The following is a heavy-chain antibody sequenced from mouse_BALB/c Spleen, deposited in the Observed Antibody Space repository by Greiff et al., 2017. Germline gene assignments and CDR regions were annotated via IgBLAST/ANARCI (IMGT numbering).Heavy chain of an antibody. Sequence: QVQLKESGPGLVAPSQSLSITCTVSGFSLTSYDISWIRQPPGKGLEWLGVIWTGGGTNYNSAFMSRLSISKDNSKSQVFLKMNSLQTDDTAIYYCVRDPGTGYFDVWGAGTTVTVSS. V-gene: IGHV2-9-2*01. D-gene: IGHD4-1*01. CDR2: IWTGGGT. CDR3: VRDPGTGYFDV. J-gene: IGHJ1*01. CDR1: GFSLTSYD.